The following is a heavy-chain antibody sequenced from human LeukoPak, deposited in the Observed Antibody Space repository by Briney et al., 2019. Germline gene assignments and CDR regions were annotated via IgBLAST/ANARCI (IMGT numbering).Heavy chain of an antibody. J-gene: IGHJ4*02. CDR3: ARNIVGPRQVDY. D-gene: IGHD1-26*01. CDR1: GGSFSGYY. V-gene: IGHV4-34*01. Sequence: PSETLSLTCAVYGGSFSGYYWSWIRQPPGKGLEWIGEINHSGSTNYNPSLKSRVTISADTSKNQFSLKLSSVTAADTAIYYCARNIVGPRQVDYWGQGTLVTVSS. CDR2: INHSGST.